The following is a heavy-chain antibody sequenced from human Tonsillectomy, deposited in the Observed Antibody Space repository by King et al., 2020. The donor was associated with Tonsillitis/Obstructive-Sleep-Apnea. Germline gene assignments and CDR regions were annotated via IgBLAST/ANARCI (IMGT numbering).Heavy chain of an antibody. V-gene: IGHV4-39*01. CDR3: ASLRGYSYGLTGTEYFQH. Sequence: QLQESGPGLVKPSETLSLTCTVSGGSISSSSYYWGWIRQPPGKGLEWIGNIYYSGSTYYNPSLKSRVTISVDTSKNQFSLRLSSVTAADTAVYYCASLRGYSYGLTGTEYFQHWGQDTLVTVSS. J-gene: IGHJ1*01. D-gene: IGHD5-18*01. CDR1: GGSISSSSYY. CDR2: IYYSGST.